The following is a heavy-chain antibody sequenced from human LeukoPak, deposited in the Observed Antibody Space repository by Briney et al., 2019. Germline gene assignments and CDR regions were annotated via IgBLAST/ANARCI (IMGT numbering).Heavy chain of an antibody. CDR2: IKQDGSQR. Sequence: GGSLRLSCAASGFTFSSCAMSWVRQAPGKGPEWVANIKQDGSQRYYVDSVRGRFTISRDNAKNSLFLQMNGLRAEDTAVYYCARRGGSSSRRSPIDYWGQGTLVTVSS. V-gene: IGHV3-7*01. J-gene: IGHJ4*02. CDR3: ARRGGSSSRRSPIDY. D-gene: IGHD6-6*01. CDR1: GFTFSSCA.